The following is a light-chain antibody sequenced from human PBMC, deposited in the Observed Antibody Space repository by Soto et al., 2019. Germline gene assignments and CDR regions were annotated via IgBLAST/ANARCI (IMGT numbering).Light chain of an antibody. CDR1: SSYVGSYNR. J-gene: IGLJ1*01. V-gene: IGLV2-18*01. CDR2: EVR. Sequence: QSVLTQPPSVAGSPGQSVTFSCTGTSSYVGSYNRVSWYQQPPGTAPKHMIYEVRDRPSGVPDRFSGSTCGNTASLTISGLQAEDEADYYCSLYTSSSTFDYVFGTGTKVNVL. CDR3: SLYTSSSTFDYV.